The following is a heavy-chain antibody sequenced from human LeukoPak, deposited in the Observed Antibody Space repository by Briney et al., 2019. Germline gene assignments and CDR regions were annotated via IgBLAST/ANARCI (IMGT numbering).Heavy chain of an antibody. V-gene: IGHV3-30*04. J-gene: IGHJ4*02. Sequence: GGSLRLSCAASGFTFSNHAMHWVRQAPGKGLEGVAVILYDGSNRYYADSVNGLFTISRDNSKNMLYLQMNSLRLEDTAVYYCARAKYDLWSGYYAGGFAYWGQGTVVTVAS. D-gene: IGHD3-3*01. CDR2: ILYDGSNR. CDR3: ARAKYDLWSGYYAGGFAY. CDR1: GFTFSNHA.